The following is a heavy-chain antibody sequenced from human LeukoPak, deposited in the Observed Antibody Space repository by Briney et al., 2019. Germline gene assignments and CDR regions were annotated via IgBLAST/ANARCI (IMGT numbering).Heavy chain of an antibody. V-gene: IGHV3-21*01. Sequence: GGSLRLSCAASGFTFSSYSMNWVRQAPGKGLEWVSSISSSSSYIYYADSVKGRFTIPRDNAKNPLYLQMNSLRAEDTAVYYCASGSGSLRFDPWGQGTLITVYS. CDR1: GFTFSSYS. J-gene: IGHJ5*02. CDR3: ASGSGSLRFDP. D-gene: IGHD1-26*01. CDR2: ISSSSSYI.